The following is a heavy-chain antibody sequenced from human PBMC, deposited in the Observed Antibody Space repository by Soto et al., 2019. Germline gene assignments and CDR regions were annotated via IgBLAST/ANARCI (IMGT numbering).Heavy chain of an antibody. CDR3: ARGDSSYDAFDI. V-gene: IGHV1-18*01. J-gene: IGHJ3*02. CDR2: ISAYNGNT. D-gene: IGHD3-22*01. CDR1: GYTFTSYG. Sequence: ASVKVSCKASGYTFTSYGISWVRQAPGQGLEWMGWISAYNGNTNYAQKLQGRVTMTTDTSTRPAYMGLGSLRSDDTAVYYCARGDSSYDAFDIWGQGTMVTVSS.